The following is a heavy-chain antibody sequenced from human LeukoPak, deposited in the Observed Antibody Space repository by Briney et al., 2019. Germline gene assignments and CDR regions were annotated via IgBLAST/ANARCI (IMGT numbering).Heavy chain of an antibody. Sequence: SETLSLTCTVSGGSISTYYWSWIRQPPGKGLEWIGYFYYIGSTNYNPSLKSRVTISVDTSKNQFSLKLSSVTAADTAVYYCARPGGYSNDAFDIWGQGTMATVSS. CDR3: ARPGGYSNDAFDI. J-gene: IGHJ3*02. D-gene: IGHD5-18*01. CDR1: GGSISTYY. CDR2: FYYIGST. V-gene: IGHV4-59*01.